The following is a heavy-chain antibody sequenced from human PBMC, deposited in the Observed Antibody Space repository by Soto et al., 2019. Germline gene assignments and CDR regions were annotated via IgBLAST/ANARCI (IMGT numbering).Heavy chain of an antibody. V-gene: IGHV1-3*01. CDR1: GYTFANYA. Sequence: QLVQSGAEVKKPGASVKVSCKASGYTFANYAMQWVRQAPGQRLEWMGWINGGSGSTRYSQNFQGRLTITRDSSANTGYMELSSLRSGDTAIYYCASSPPPLGRFDSWGQGTLVTVSS. J-gene: IGHJ5*01. CDR3: ASSPPPLGRFDS. CDR2: INGGSGST.